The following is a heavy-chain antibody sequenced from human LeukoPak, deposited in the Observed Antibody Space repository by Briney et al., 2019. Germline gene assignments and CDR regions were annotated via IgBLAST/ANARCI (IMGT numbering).Heavy chain of an antibody. CDR2: FDPNDGET. J-gene: IGHJ4*02. CDR3: ATSAVAQNLDS. V-gene: IGHV1-24*01. CDR1: GYTLTELS. D-gene: IGHD4-23*01. Sequence: ASVQVSCKVSGYTLTELSMHWVRQAPGKGLEWMAGFDPNDGETIFAQKFQGRVTMTAATSTDTAYMELSSLRSEDTAVYYCATSAVAQNLDSWGQGTLVTVSS.